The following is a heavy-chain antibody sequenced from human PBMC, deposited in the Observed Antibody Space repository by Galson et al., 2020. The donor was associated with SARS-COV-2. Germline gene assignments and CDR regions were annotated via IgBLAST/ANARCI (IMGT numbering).Heavy chain of an antibody. CDR1: GFTFSNHA. V-gene: IGHV3-30*18. Sequence: GESLKISCVTSGFTFSNHALHWVRQAPGKGLEWVAIISHDGNNKYADFVNGRFIISRDNSKSTLYLQMNSLRPDDTAVYYCAKETADYDSSNFDFWGQGTLVTVSS. J-gene: IGHJ4*02. CDR3: AKETADYDSSNFDF. D-gene: IGHD3-22*01. CDR2: ISHDGNNK.